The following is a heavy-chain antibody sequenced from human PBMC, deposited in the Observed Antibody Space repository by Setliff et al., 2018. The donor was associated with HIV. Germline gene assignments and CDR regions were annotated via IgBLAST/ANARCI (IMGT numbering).Heavy chain of an antibody. CDR1: GDSIGSHY. CDR2: IYYSGST. Sequence: SETLSLTCTVSGDSIGSHYWNWIRQPPGKALEWIGYIYYSGSTNYNPSFKSRVTISVDRSKSQFSLKLSSVTAADTAIYYCTRGPEGVAGGDYWGQGILVTVSA. J-gene: IGHJ4*02. D-gene: IGHD3-3*01. V-gene: IGHV4-59*11. CDR3: TRGPEGVAGGDY.